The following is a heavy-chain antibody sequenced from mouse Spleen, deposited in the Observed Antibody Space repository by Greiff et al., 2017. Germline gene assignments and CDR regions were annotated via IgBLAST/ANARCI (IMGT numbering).Heavy chain of an antibody. Sequence: EVMLVESGGGLVKPGASLKFSCAASGFTFSDYGMHWVRQAPEKGLEWVAYISSGSSTIYYADTVKGRFTISRDNAKNTLFLQMTSLRSEDTAMYYCARREVVRWYFDVWGAGTTVTVSS. CDR2: ISSGSSTI. J-gene: IGHJ1*01. V-gene: IGHV5-17*01. CDR3: ARREVVRWYFDV. CDR1: GFTFSDYG. D-gene: IGHD1-1*01.